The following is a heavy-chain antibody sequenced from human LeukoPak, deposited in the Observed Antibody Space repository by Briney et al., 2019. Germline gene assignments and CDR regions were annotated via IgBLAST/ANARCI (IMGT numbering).Heavy chain of an antibody. CDR2: MNPNSGNT. CDR1: GYTFTSYD. Sequence: ASVKLSCKASGYTFTSYDINWVRQATGQGLEWMGWMNPNSGNTGYAQKFQGRVTMTRNTSISTAYMELSSLRSEDTAVYYCARVTFGGVVADFDYWGQGTLVTVSS. V-gene: IGHV1-8*01. J-gene: IGHJ4*02. CDR3: ARVTFGGVVADFDY. D-gene: IGHD3-16*02.